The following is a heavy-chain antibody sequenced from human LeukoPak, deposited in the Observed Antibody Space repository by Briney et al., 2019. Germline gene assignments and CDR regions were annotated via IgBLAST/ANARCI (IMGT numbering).Heavy chain of an antibody. J-gene: IGHJ4*02. D-gene: IGHD3-16*02. V-gene: IGHV1-2*02. CDR3: ARAPPYYDYVWGSYRYNTRFDY. Sequence: GASVKVSCKASGYTFTGYYMHWVRQAPGQGLEWMGWINPNSGGINYAQKFQGRVTMTRDTSISTAYMELSRLRSDDTAVYYCARAPPYYDYVWGSYRYNTRFDYWGQGTLVTVSS. CDR1: GYTFTGYY. CDR2: INPNSGGI.